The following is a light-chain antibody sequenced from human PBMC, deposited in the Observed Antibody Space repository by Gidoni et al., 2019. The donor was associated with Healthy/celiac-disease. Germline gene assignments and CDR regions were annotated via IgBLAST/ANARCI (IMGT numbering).Light chain of an antibody. CDR1: ALPKQY. J-gene: IGLJ2*01. CDR2: KDS. CDR3: QSADSSGTHVV. Sequence: SYELTQPPSVSVSPGQTARITCSGDALPKQYAYWYQQKPGQAPGLVIYKDSERPSGIPERFSGSSSGTTVTLTISGAQAEDEADYYCQSADSSGTHVVFGGGTKLTVL. V-gene: IGLV3-25*02.